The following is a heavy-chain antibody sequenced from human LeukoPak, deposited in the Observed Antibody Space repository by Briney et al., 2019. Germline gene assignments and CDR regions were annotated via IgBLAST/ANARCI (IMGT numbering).Heavy chain of an antibody. CDR2: MNPNSGDT. J-gene: IGHJ4*02. D-gene: IGHD1-20*01. V-gene: IGHV1-8*01. Sequence: ASVKVSCKGSGYTFTSYDINWVRQATGQGLEWMGWMNPNSGDTGNAQKFQGRVTMTRNTSISTAYMELSSLRSEDTAVYYCARDGITGRTYIGYDYWGQGTLVTVSS. CDR1: GYTFTSYD. CDR3: ARDGITGRTYIGYDY.